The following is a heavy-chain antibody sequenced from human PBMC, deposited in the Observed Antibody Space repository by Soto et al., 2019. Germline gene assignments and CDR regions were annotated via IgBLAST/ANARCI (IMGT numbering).Heavy chain of an antibody. V-gene: IGHV1-69*12. J-gene: IGHJ6*02. D-gene: IGHD2-15*01. CDR2: IIPIFGTA. CDR3: AWPLYIYCSVGSCGPPGYYYGMDV. Sequence: QVQLVQSGAEVKKPGSSVKVSCKASGGTFSSYAISWVRQAPGQGLEWMGGIIPIFGTANYAQKFQGRVTITADEFSSPAYLELSSLSSEDTAVYYCAWPLYIYCSVGSCGPPGYYYGMDVWGQRAKVTVCS. CDR1: GGTFSSYA.